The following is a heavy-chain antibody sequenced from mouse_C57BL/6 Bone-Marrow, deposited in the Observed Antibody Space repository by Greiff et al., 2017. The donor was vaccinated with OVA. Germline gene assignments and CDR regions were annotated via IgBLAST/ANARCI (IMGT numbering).Heavy chain of an antibody. CDR1: GYAFSSYW. Sequence: QVQLQQSGAELVKPGASVKISCKASGYAFSSYWMNWVKQRPGKGLEWIGQIYPGDGDTNYNGKFKGKATLTADKSSSTAYMELRSLTSEDSAVYFCARRLTGVFDYWGQGTTLTVSS. CDR2: IYPGDGDT. J-gene: IGHJ2*01. CDR3: ARRLTGVFDY. D-gene: IGHD4-1*01. V-gene: IGHV1-80*01.